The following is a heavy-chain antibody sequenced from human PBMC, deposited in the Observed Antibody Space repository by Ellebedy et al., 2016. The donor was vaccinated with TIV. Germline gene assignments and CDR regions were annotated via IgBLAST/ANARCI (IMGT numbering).Heavy chain of an antibody. CDR3: ARDNSGYEGTAFDI. J-gene: IGHJ3*02. V-gene: IGHV1-2*02. CDR1: GYTFTNYY. Sequence: ASVKVSCKASGYTFTNYYIHWVRRAPGQGLEWMGWINPNSGGTNYAQKFQGRVTMTRDTSISTAYMELSRLRSDDTAVYYCARDNSGYEGTAFDIWGQGTMVTVSS. D-gene: IGHD5-12*01. CDR2: INPNSGGT.